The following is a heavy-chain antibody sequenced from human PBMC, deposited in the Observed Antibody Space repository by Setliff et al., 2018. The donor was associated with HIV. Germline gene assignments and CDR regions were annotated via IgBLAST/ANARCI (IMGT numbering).Heavy chain of an antibody. V-gene: IGHV3-7*03. CDR1: GFTFSDYW. CDR2: IRDDGSET. J-gene: IGHJ6*03. CDR3: AKGGRDYNWWDLSYYYYYYMDV. Sequence: PGGSLRLSCTASGFTFSDYWMTWVRQAPGKGLEWVANIRDDGSETDYDPSMKGRFTIARDNANNSRYLQMNSLRAEDTAVYYCAKGGRDYNWWDLSYYYYYYMDVWGKGTTVTVSS. D-gene: IGHD4-4*01.